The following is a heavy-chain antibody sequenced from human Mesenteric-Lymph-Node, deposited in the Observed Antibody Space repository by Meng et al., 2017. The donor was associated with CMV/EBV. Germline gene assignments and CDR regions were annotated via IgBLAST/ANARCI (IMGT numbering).Heavy chain of an antibody. CDR1: GFTFSSYW. J-gene: IGHJ6*02. V-gene: IGHV3-7*01. CDR2: IKQDGSEK. D-gene: IGHD3-10*01. CDR3: AREVRGVSYYYYYGMDV. Sequence: GESLKISCAASGFTFSSYWMSWVRQAPGKGLEWVANIKQDGSEKYYVDSVKGRFTISRDNAKNSLYLQMNSLRAEDTAVYYCAREVRGVSYYYYYGMDVWGQGTTVTVSS.